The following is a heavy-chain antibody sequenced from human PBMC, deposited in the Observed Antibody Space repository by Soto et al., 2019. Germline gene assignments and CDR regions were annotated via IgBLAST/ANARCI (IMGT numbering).Heavy chain of an antibody. CDR2: LSSSSSYI. J-gene: IGHJ3*02. CDR3: ARGYHYYDSSGYDKWDAFDI. V-gene: IGHV3-21*01. CDR1: GFTFSSYS. Sequence: EVQLVESGGGLDKPGGSLRLSCAASGFTFSSYSMNWVRQAPGKGLEWVSSLSSSSSYIDYADSVKGRFTISRDNAKNSLYLQMNSLRAEDTAVYYCARGYHYYDSSGYDKWDAFDIWGQGTMVTVSS. D-gene: IGHD3-22*01.